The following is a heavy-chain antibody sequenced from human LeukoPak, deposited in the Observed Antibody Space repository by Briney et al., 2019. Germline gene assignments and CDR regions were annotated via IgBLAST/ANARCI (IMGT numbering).Heavy chain of an antibody. CDR1: GFTFSSCW. V-gene: IGHV3-74*01. CDR3: ARTVTSDAFDI. D-gene: IGHD4-17*01. J-gene: IGHJ3*02. Sequence: GGSLRLSCAASGFTFSSCWMHWVRRAPGRGLMWVSGIKSDGSNTNYADSVKGRFTISRDNAKNSLYLQMNSLRAEDTAVYYCARTVTSDAFDIWGQGTVVTVSS. CDR2: IKSDGSNT.